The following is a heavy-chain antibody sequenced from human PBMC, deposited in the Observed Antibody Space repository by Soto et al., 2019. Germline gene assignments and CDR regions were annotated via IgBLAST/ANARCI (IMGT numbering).Heavy chain of an antibody. V-gene: IGHV4-31*03. CDR1: GASISSGYY. Sequence: SETLSLTCTVSGASISSGYYWTWIRQHPGKSLEWIGNIYYNGNTFYNPSLKSRLTISLDTSKTQFSLKLSSVTAADAAMYYCARALRSYYFDYWGQATLVTVSS. D-gene: IGHD3-16*02. J-gene: IGHJ4*02. CDR2: IYYNGNT. CDR3: ARALRSYYFDY.